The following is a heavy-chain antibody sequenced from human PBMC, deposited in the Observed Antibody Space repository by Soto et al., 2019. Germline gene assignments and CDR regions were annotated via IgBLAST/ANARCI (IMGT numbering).Heavy chain of an antibody. D-gene: IGHD4-17*01. CDR1: GGSISSYY. CDR2: IYYSGST. V-gene: IGHV4-59*01. CDR3: AIVRWLTTNYYYYGMDV. J-gene: IGHJ6*02. Sequence: SETLSLTCTVYGGSISSYYWSWIRQPPGKGLEWIGYIYYSGSTNYNPSIKSRVTISVDTSKNQYSLKLSSVPGADTAVYYCAIVRWLTTNYYYYGMDVWGQGTPVTVSS.